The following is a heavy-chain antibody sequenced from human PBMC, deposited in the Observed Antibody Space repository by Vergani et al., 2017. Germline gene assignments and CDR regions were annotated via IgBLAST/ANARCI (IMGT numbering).Heavy chain of an antibody. D-gene: IGHD3-22*01. Sequence: QVQLQESGPGLVKPSETLSLTCAVSGYSISNGYFWAWIRQPPGKGLEWIGQIFHTGKTYYSPSLKSRVTISVDTSKNQFSLNLNSVTAADTAVYYCTRVSQSYFYDRSASTFHLDYWGQGAQVTVSS. CDR2: IFHTGKT. V-gene: IGHV4-38-2*01. J-gene: IGHJ4*02. CDR1: GYSISNGYF. CDR3: TRVSQSYFYDRSASTFHLDY.